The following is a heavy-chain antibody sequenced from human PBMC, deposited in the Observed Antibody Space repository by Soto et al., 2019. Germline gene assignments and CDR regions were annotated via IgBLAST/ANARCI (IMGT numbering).Heavy chain of an antibody. CDR1: GGSISSYY. CDR3: AIYPYSEDSAY. CDR2: IYYSGST. V-gene: IGHV4-59*01. J-gene: IGHJ4*02. D-gene: IGHD3-16*01. Sequence: SETLSLTCTVSGGSISSYYWSWIRQPPGKGLEWIGYIYYSGSTNYNPSLKSRVTIPVDTSKNQFSLKLSSVTAADTAVYYCAIYPYSEDSAYWGQGTLVTVSS.